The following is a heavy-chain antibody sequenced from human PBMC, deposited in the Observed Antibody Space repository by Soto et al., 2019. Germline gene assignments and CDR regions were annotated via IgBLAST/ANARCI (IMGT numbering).Heavy chain of an antibody. CDR3: ASANWYCEY. CDR1: GGSINNHY. V-gene: IGHV4-59*11. Sequence: QVQLQESGPGLVKPSETLSLTCTVSGGSINNHYWSWIRQPPGKGLEWIGYSYYSGTTNYNPSLKGRVTISVDTSKNQFSLNLTSLTAADTATYYCASANWYCEYWGQGTLVTVSS. J-gene: IGHJ4*02. D-gene: IGHD2-8*01. CDR2: SYYSGTT.